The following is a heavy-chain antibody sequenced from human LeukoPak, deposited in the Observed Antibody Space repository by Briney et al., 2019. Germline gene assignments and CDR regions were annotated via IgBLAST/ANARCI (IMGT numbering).Heavy chain of an antibody. CDR3: ARHGSGRYYPAEGRVDY. CDR1: GYGFTSYY. Sequence: ASVKASCKAFGYGFTSYYIHWVRQAPGQGLEWMGIINPSVGGTTYARKFQGRVTMTRDTSTSTVYMELSSLRSEDTAVYYCARHGSGRYYPAEGRVDYWGQGTLVTVSS. CDR2: INPSVGGT. D-gene: IGHD3-10*01. J-gene: IGHJ4*02. V-gene: IGHV1-46*03.